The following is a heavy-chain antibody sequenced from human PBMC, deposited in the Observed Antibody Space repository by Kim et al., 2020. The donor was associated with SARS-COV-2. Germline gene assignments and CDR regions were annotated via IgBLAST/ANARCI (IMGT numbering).Heavy chain of an antibody. J-gene: IGHJ4*01. CDR2: ISYDGSNK. D-gene: IGHD6-13*01. CDR1: GFTFSSYA. CDR3: ARDRTRIAAAGTKFDY. V-gene: IGHV3-30*04. Sequence: GGSLRLSCAASGFTFSSYAMHWVRQAPGKGLEWVAVISYDGSNKYYVDSVKGRFTISRDNSKNTLYLQMNSLRAEDTAVYYCARDRTRIAAAGTKFDYWG.